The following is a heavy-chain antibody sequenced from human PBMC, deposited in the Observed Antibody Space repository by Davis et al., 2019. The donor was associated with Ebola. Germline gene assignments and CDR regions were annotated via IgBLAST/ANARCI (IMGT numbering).Heavy chain of an antibody. D-gene: IGHD3-10*01. CDR3: AREFDGSGSYSGDYYGMDV. V-gene: IGHV4-4*02. CDR2: IYHSGST. CDR1: GGSIIDNNW. J-gene: IGHJ6*02. Sequence: SETLSLTCAVSGGSIIDNNWWSWVRQPPGKGLEWIGEIYHSGSTNYNPSLKSRVTISVDKSKNQFSLKLSSVTAADTAVYYCAREFDGSGSYSGDYYGMDVWGQGTTVTVSS.